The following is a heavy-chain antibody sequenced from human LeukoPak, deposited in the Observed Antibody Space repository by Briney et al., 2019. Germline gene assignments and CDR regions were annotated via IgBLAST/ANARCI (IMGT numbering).Heavy chain of an antibody. CDR2: IDQDGRDI. J-gene: IGHJ4*02. V-gene: IGHV3-7*01. CDR1: GFTLSSYW. CDR3: AREPGRSGGNC. Sequence: GGSLRLSCAASGFTLSSYWMSWVRQAPGKGLEWLAYIDQDGRDISDLDSEKGRFTIARDNAKNSLILQMNSLRTEDAAVYYCAREPGRSGGNCWGRGTLVTVSS. D-gene: IGHD2-15*01.